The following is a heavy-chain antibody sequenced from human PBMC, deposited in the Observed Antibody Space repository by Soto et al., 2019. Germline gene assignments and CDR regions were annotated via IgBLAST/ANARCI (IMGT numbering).Heavy chain of an antibody. CDR3: ARGSQLERDALDI. CDR1: GVSINSGCYY. J-gene: IGHJ3*02. D-gene: IGHD1-1*01. Sequence: QVQLQESGPGLVKPSQTLSLTCSVSGVSINSGCYYWSWIRHHPGKGLEWIGYIYYTGHTFYNASLKSRVAMSLDTSKNQFFLKLSSVTAADTAVYYCARGSQLERDALDIWGQGTMVTVSS. CDR2: IYYTGHT. V-gene: IGHV4-31*03.